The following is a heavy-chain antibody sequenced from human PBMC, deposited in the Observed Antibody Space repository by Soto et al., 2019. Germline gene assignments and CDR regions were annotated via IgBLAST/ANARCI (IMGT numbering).Heavy chain of an antibody. CDR2: IIPIFGTA. D-gene: IGHD4-17*01. CDR3: ARVVFSATTVDLYFDD. CDR1: GGTFSSYA. V-gene: IGHV1-69*13. Sequence: GASVKVSCKASGGTFSSYAISWVRQAPGQGLEWMGGIIPIFGTANYAQKFQGRVTITADESTSTAYMELSSLRSEDTAVYYCARVVFSATTVDLYFDDWGQRTLVTVSS. J-gene: IGHJ4*02.